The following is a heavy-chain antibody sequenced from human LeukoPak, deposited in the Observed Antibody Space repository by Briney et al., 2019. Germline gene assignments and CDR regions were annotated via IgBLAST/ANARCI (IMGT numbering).Heavy chain of an antibody. CDR2: THYSGNA. D-gene: IGHD3-10*01. Sequence: TLSLTCTVSGGSISSGDHYWSWIRQHPGKGLEWIGYTHYSGNAYYNPSLKSRVTISVDTSKSQFSLKLSSVTAADTAVYYCARVGYGSFDYWGQGTLVTVSS. CDR3: ARVGYGSFDY. V-gene: IGHV4-31*03. J-gene: IGHJ4*02. CDR1: GGSISSGDHY.